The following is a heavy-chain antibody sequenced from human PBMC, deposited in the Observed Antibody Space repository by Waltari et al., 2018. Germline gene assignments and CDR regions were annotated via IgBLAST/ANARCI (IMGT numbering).Heavy chain of an antibody. V-gene: IGHV3-74*01. J-gene: IGHJ6*02. CDR3: AREENYDFAMDG. CDR1: GFLFSSYW. Sequence: EVQLVESGGGSVQPGGSLRLSCTGSGFLFSSYWMHWVRQGPGEGLVWVSRSNGDGRSTTYADSVQGLFTTTRDNAKSTLYLEMNSLKSEDTGVYYWAREENYDFAMDGWGQGTTVTVSS. D-gene: IGHD1-7*01. CDR2: SNGDGRST.